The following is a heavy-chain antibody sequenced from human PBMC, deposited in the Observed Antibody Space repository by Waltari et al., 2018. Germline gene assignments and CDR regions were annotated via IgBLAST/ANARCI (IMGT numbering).Heavy chain of an antibody. V-gene: IGHV4-4*09. Sequence: QVQLQESGPGLVKPSETLSLTCTVSGGSISSYYWSWLRQPPGKGLEWIGYSYTSGSTNYNPSLKSRVTISVDTSKNQFSLKLSSVTAADTAVYYCARAYYGSGSYSYYYYMDVWDKGTTVTVSS. CDR1: GGSISSYY. D-gene: IGHD3-10*01. CDR3: ARAYYGSGSYSYYYYMDV. CDR2: SYTSGST. J-gene: IGHJ6*03.